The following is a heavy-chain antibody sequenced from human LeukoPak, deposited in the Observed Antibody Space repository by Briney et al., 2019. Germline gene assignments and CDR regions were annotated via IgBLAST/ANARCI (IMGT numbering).Heavy chain of an antibody. V-gene: IGHV4-4*07. Sequence: SETLSLTCTVSGGSISSYYWNWIRQSAGKGLEGIGRIYTSGSTNYNPSLKGRVTMSIDTSKNQFSLKLNSVTAADTAVYYCARSGGSGTYYDGSFDYWGQGTLVTVSS. CDR1: GGSISSYY. CDR3: ARSGGSGTYYDGSFDY. CDR2: IYTSGST. D-gene: IGHD1-26*01. J-gene: IGHJ4*02.